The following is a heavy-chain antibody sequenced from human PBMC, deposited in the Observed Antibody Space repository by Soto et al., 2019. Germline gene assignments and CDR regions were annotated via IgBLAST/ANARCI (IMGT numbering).Heavy chain of an antibody. V-gene: IGHV4-34*01. J-gene: IGHJ4*02. CDR2: INHSGST. CDR1: GGSFSGYY. Sequence: SETLSLTCAVYGGSFSGYYWSWIRQPPGKGLEWIGEINHSGSTNYNPSLKSRVTISVDTSKNQFSLKLSSVTAADTAVYYCARGVDYGGNPKTLLFDYWGPGTLVTVSS. D-gene: IGHD4-17*01. CDR3: ARGVDYGGNPKTLLFDY.